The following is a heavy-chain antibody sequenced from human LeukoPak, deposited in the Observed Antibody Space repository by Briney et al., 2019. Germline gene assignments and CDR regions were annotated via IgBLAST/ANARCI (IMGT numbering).Heavy chain of an antibody. CDR2: IYSGGST. V-gene: IGHV3-66*01. Sequence: GGSLRLSCAASEFSVGSNYMTWVRQAPGKGLEWVSLIYSGGSTYYADSVKGRFTISRDNSKNTLYLQMNSLRAEDTAVYYCARNPDYYDSSGKSTGFGAFDIWGQGTMVTVSS. J-gene: IGHJ3*02. D-gene: IGHD3-22*01. CDR3: ARNPDYYDSSGKSTGFGAFDI. CDR1: EFSVGSNY.